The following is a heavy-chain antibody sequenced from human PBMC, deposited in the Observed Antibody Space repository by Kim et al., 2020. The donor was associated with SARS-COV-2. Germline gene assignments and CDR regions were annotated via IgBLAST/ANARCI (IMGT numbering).Heavy chain of an antibody. Sequence: GGSLRLSCAASGFTFSSYAMSWVRQAPGKGLEWVSAISGSGGSTYYADSVKGRFTISRDNSKNTLYLQMNSLRAEDTAVYYCAKSLGAYDSSGYYSSLPEIHDAFDIWGQGTMVTVSS. CDR1: GFTFSSYA. J-gene: IGHJ3*02. V-gene: IGHV3-23*01. CDR2: ISGSGGST. CDR3: AKSLGAYDSSGYYSSLPEIHDAFDI. D-gene: IGHD3-22*01.